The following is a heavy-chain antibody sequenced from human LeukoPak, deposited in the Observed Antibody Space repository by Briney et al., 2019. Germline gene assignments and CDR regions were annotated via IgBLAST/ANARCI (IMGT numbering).Heavy chain of an antibody. Sequence: TSETLSLTCTVSGGSISSHYWSWTRQPPGKGLEWIGYIYYSGSTNYNPSPKSRVTISVDTSKNQFSLKLSSVTAADTAVYYCARATYYDFWSGYLNWFDPWGQGTLVTVSS. CDR3: ARATYYDFWSGYLNWFDP. CDR1: GGSISSHY. CDR2: IYYSGST. D-gene: IGHD3-3*01. V-gene: IGHV4-59*11. J-gene: IGHJ5*02.